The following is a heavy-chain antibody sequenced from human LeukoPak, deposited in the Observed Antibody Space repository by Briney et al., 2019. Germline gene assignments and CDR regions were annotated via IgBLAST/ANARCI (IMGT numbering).Heavy chain of an antibody. Sequence: ASVKVSCKASGYTFTGYYMHWVRQAPGQGLEWMGWINPNSGGTNYAQKFQGRVTMTRDTSISTAYMELSRLGSDDTAVYYCARDSRKYFDELFIGFDYWGQGTLVTVSS. J-gene: IGHJ4*02. V-gene: IGHV1-2*02. CDR2: INPNSGGT. CDR1: GYTFTGYY. D-gene: IGHD3-9*01. CDR3: ARDSRKYFDELFIGFDY.